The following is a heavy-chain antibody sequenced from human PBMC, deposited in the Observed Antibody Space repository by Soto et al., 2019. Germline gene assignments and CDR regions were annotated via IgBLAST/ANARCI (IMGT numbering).Heavy chain of an antibody. V-gene: IGHV4-34*01. CDR1: GGSFSGYY. CDR2: INHSGST. Sequence: SETLSLTCAVYGGSFSGYYWSWIRQPPGKGLEWIGEINHSGSTNYNPSLKSRVTISVDTSKNQFSLKLSSVTAADTAVYYCAREQLVFSDYYYYMDVWGKGTTVTVSS. D-gene: IGHD6-6*01. CDR3: AREQLVFSDYYYYMDV. J-gene: IGHJ6*03.